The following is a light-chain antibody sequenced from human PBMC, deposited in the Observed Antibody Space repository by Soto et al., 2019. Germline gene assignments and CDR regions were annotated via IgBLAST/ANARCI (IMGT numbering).Light chain of an antibody. V-gene: IGKV1-39*01. Sequence: IQMTQSPSSLSASVGDRVTITCRASQSISGYLNWYQQKPGKAPKLLIYAASSLQSGVPSRFSGSGSGTDFTLTISSLQPEDFATYYCQQSYSTPYTFGQGTKLEIK. CDR1: QSISGY. CDR2: AAS. J-gene: IGKJ2*01. CDR3: QQSYSTPYT.